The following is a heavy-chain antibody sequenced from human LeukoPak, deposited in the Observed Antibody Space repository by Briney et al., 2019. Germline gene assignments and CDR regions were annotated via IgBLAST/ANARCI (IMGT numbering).Heavy chain of an antibody. J-gene: IGHJ3*02. CDR3: ARKMKTGDRVGTFDI. V-gene: IGHV3-21*01. D-gene: IGHD1-1*01. Sequence: PGGSLRLSCAASGFXFSSHNINWVRQAPMKGLEWLSSIGTDGSYIYYADSVQGRFTISRDNAKNSLYLQMNSLTAEDTAVYYCARKMKTGDRVGTFDIWGQGTMVTVSS. CDR2: IGTDGSYI. CDR1: GFXFSSHN.